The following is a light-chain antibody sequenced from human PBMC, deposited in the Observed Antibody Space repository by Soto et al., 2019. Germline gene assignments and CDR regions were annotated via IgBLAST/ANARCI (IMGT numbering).Light chain of an antibody. CDR1: QGVNRW. Sequence: DIQMTQSPSSVAASVGDRVTPTCRASQGVNRWLAWYQQKPGKAPKVLIYAASSLQSGVPSRFSGSGSGTDFTLTISSLQPEDFATYYCQQTNSFPRTFGQGTKVDIK. J-gene: IGKJ1*01. V-gene: IGKV1-12*01. CDR2: AAS. CDR3: QQTNSFPRT.